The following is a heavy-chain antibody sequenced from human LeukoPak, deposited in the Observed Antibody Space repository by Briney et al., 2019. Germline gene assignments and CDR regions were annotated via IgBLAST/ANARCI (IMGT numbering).Heavy chain of an antibody. J-gene: IGHJ4*02. CDR1: GDSISNYN. D-gene: IGHD1-1*01. Sequence: SETLSLTCTVSGDSISNYNWNWIRQPPGKGLEWIGYIYYRGNTNYNPSLKSRLTISADTSKSQFSLRVSSMTAADTAVYYCARARTRGNNWYFDYWGQGTLVTVSS. CDR3: ARARTRGNNWYFDY. V-gene: IGHV4-59*01. CDR2: IYYRGNT.